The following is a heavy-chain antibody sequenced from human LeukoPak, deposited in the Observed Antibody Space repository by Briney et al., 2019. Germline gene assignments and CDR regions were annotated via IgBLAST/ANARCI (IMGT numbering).Heavy chain of an antibody. CDR1: GFTFSSYA. V-gene: IGHV3-23*01. Sequence: GGSLRLSCAASGFTFSSYAMSWVRQAPGKGLEWVSAISGSGGSTYYADSVKGRFTISRDNSKNTLYLQMNSLRAEDTAVYYCAKDEGYCSGGSCYYFDYWGQGTPVTVSS. CDR2: ISGSGGST. D-gene: IGHD2-15*01. J-gene: IGHJ4*02. CDR3: AKDEGYCSGGSCYYFDY.